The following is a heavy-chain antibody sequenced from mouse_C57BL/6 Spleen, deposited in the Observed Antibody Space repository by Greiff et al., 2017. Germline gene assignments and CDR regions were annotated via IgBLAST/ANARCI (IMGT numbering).Heavy chain of an antibody. CDR3: ARSGEPLYGKMPFDY. D-gene: IGHD2-1*01. V-gene: IGHV1-80*01. Sequence: QVQLQQSGAELVKPGASVKISCKASGYAFSSYWMNWVKQRPGKGLEWIGQIYPGDGDTNYNGKFKGKATLTADKSSSTAYMQLSSLTSEDSAVYFCARSGEPLYGKMPFDYWGQGTTLTVSS. J-gene: IGHJ2*01. CDR1: GYAFSSYW. CDR2: IYPGDGDT.